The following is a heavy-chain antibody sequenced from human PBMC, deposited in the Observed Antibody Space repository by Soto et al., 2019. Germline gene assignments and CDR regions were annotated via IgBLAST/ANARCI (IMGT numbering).Heavy chain of an antibody. CDR1: GFTFSSYS. CDR3: ARDQGAGGGNSLDY. V-gene: IGHV3-21*01. Sequence: EVQLVESGGGLVKPGGSLRLSCAASGFTFSSYSMNWVRQAPGKGLEWVSSISSSSSYIYYADSVKGRFTISRDNAKNSLYLQMISLRAEDTAVYYCARDQGAGGGNSLDYWGQGTLVTVSS. J-gene: IGHJ4*02. D-gene: IGHD2-21*02. CDR2: ISSSSSYI.